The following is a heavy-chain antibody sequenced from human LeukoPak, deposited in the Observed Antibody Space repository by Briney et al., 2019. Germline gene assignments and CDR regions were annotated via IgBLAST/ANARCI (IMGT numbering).Heavy chain of an antibody. D-gene: IGHD3-3*01. Sequence: GGSLRLSCAASGFTFSSYSMNWVRQAPGKGLEWVSYISSSSSTIYYADSVKGRFTIFRDNAKNSLYLQMNSLRDEDTAVYYCARGGRSLRFLEWLPPFDPWGQGTLVTVSS. V-gene: IGHV3-48*02. CDR3: ARGGRSLRFLEWLPPFDP. CDR2: ISSSSSTI. J-gene: IGHJ5*02. CDR1: GFTFSSYS.